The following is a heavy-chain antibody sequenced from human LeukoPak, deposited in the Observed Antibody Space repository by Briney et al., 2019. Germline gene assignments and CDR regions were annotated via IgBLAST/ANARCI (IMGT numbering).Heavy chain of an antibody. CDR2: ISSSSDTI. Sequence: GGSLRLSCAASGFTFSSYSMNWVRQAPGKGLEWVSYISSSSDTIYYADSVKGRFTISRDNAKNSLYLQVNSLRAEDTAVYYCARDLLWGSYPTYFDYWGQGTLVTVSS. J-gene: IGHJ4*02. CDR3: ARDLLWGSYPTYFDY. V-gene: IGHV3-48*04. D-gene: IGHD3-16*02. CDR1: GFTFSSYS.